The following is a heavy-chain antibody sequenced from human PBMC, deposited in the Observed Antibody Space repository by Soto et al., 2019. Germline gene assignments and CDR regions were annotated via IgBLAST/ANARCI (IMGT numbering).Heavy chain of an antibody. D-gene: IGHD2-2*01. Sequence: QVQLVQSGAEVKKPGASVKVSCKASGYTFTSYDINWVRQATGQGLEWMGWMNPNSGNTGYAQKFQGRVTMTRNTSISTAYMELRSLRSEDTAVYYCARAVPYDSSTSCYGYYYYYRDVWGKGTTVTVSS. CDR2: MNPNSGNT. CDR3: ARAVPYDSSTSCYGYYYYYRDV. V-gene: IGHV1-8*01. J-gene: IGHJ6*03. CDR1: GYTFTSYD.